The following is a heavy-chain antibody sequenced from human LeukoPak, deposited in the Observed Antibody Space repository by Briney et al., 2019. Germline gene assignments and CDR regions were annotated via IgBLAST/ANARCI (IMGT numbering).Heavy chain of an antibody. D-gene: IGHD5-12*01. CDR3: ARNGFSTFPIDY. V-gene: IGHV4-34*01. CDR2: INHSGST. CDR1: GGSFSGYY. Sequence: NPSETLSLTCAVYGGSFSGYYWSWIRQPPGKGLEWIGEINHSGSTNYNPSLKSRVTISVDTSKNQFSLKLSSVTAADTAVYYCARNGFSTFPIDYWGQGTLVTVSS. J-gene: IGHJ4*02.